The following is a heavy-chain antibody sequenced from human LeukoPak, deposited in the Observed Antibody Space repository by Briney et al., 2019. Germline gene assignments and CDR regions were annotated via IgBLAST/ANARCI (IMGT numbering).Heavy chain of an antibody. Sequence: SETLSLTCAVYGGSFSGYYWSWIRQPPGKGLEWIGEINHSGSTNYNPSLKSRVTISVDTSKNQFSLKLSSVTAADTAVYYCARRPLGYCSGGSCRNWFDPWGQGTLVTVSS. J-gene: IGHJ5*02. CDR3: ARRPLGYCSGGSCRNWFDP. CDR1: GGSFSGYY. CDR2: INHSGST. V-gene: IGHV4-34*01. D-gene: IGHD2-15*01.